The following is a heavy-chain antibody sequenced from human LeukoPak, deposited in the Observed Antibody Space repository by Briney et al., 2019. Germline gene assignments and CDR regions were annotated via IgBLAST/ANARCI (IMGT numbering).Heavy chain of an antibody. CDR1: GFTFSSYA. V-gene: IGHV3-23*01. CDR2: ISGSGGSK. CDR3: AKSPPQSIVVVVAATPDLFDY. D-gene: IGHD2-15*01. Sequence: GGSLRLSCAASGFTFSSYAMSWVRQAPGKGLEWVSAISGSGGSKYYADSVKGRFTSSRDNFKNTLYLQMNSLRAEDTAVYYCAKSPPQSIVVVVAATPDLFDYWGQGTLVTVSS. J-gene: IGHJ4*02.